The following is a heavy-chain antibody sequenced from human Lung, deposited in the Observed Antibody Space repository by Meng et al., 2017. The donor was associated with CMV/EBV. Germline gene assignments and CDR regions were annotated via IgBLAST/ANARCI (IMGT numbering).Heavy chain of an antibody. CDR2: IFSNDEK. J-gene: IGHJ6*02. Sequence: SGPTLVKPTETLTLTCTVSGFSLSNARMGVSWIRQPPGKALEWLAYIFSNDEKSYSTSLKSRLTISKDTYKSQVVLTMTNMDPVDTATYYCARHLPTYYYDSSSYYCPYYYYGMDVWGQGTTVXVSS. V-gene: IGHV2-26*01. D-gene: IGHD3-22*01. CDR3: ARHLPTYYYDSSSYYCPYYYYGMDV. CDR1: GFSLSNARMG.